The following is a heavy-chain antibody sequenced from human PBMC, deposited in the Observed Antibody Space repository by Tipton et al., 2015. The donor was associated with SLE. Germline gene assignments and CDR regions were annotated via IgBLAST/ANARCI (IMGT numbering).Heavy chain of an antibody. V-gene: IGHV3-11*03. J-gene: IGHJ3*02. CDR1: GFTFSDYY. Sequence: SLRLSCAASGFTFSDYYMSWIRQAPGKGLEWVSYISSSSDYTNYADSVKGRFTISRDNTKNSLYLQMNSLRAEDTAVYYCARPTETSLYDSSGYYLDDAFDIWGQGTMVTVSS. D-gene: IGHD3-22*01. CDR3: ARPTETSLYDSSGYYLDDAFDI. CDR2: ISSSSDYT.